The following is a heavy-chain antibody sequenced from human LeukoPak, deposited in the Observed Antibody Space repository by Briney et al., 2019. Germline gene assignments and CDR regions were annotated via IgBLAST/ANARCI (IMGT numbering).Heavy chain of an antibody. CDR2: INPNSGGT. J-gene: IGHJ3*02. CDR1: GYTFTGYH. D-gene: IGHD5-18*01. V-gene: IGHV1-2*06. Sequence: EASVKVSCKASGYTFTGYHMHWVRQAPGQGLEWMGRINPNSGGTNYAQEFQGRVTMTRDTSISTAYMELSRLRSDDTAVYYCARGGVRYSYGLDAFDIWGQGTMVTVSS. CDR3: ARGGVRYSYGLDAFDI.